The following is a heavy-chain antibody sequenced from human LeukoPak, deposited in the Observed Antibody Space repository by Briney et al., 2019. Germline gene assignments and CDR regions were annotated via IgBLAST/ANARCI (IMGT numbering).Heavy chain of an antibody. CDR2: ISYDGSNK. CDR3: ARERIVVVMNYYYYYGMDV. Sequence: GGSLRLSCAASGFTFSSYAMHWVRQAPGKGLEWVAVISYDGSNKYYADSVKGRFTISRDNPKNTLYLQMNSLRAEDTAVYYCARERIVVVMNYYYYYGMDVWGQGTTVTVSS. D-gene: IGHD3-22*01. V-gene: IGHV3-30-3*01. J-gene: IGHJ6*02. CDR1: GFTFSSYA.